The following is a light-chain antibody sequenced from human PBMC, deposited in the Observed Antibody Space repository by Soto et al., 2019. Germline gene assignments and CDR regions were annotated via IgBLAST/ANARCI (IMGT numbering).Light chain of an antibody. V-gene: IGLV2-14*03. CDR1: SSDIGYYDS. Sequence: QSALTQPASVSGSPGQSITISCTGTSSDIGYYDSVSWYQRHPHKAPKLIIYDVYSRPSGVSSRFSGSKSGNTASLTISGLQAEDEADYYCFSRPSSDTQVVFGGGTKLTVL. J-gene: IGLJ2*01. CDR3: FSRPSSDTQVV. CDR2: DVY.